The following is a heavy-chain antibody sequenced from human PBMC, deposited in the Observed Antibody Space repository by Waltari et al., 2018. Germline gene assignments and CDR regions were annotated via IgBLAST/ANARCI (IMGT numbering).Heavy chain of an antibody. CDR1: GYTFTDYY. V-gene: IGHV1-69-2*01. Sequence: EVQLVQSGAEVKKPGATVKISCKASGYTFTDYYMHWVQQAPGKGLEWMGRVDPEDGETIYAEMFQGRVTITADTSTDTAYMELSSLRSEDTAVYYCAMVVVIGNFDLWGRGTLVTVSS. J-gene: IGHJ2*01. D-gene: IGHD2-21*01. CDR2: VDPEDGET. CDR3: AMVVVIGNFDL.